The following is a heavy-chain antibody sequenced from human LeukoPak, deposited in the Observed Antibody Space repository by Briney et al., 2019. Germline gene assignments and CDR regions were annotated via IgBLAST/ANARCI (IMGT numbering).Heavy chain of an antibody. V-gene: IGHV3-23*01. Sequence: PGGSLRLSCAASGFTFSSYAMSWVRQAPGKGLEWVSAISGSGGSTYYADSVKGRFTISRDNSKNTLYLQMNSLRAEDTAVYYCAKANYYDSSGYLSFDYWGQGTLVTVSS. CDR1: GFTFSSYA. CDR2: ISGSGGST. CDR3: AKANYYDSSGYLSFDY. J-gene: IGHJ4*02. D-gene: IGHD3-22*01.